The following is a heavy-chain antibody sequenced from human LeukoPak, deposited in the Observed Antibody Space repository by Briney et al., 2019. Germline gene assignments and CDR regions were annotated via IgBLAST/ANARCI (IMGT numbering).Heavy chain of an antibody. J-gene: IGHJ4*02. V-gene: IGHV1-69*13. CDR2: IIPIFGTA. Sequence: SVKVSCKASGGTFRSYAISWVRQAPGQGLEWMGGIIPIFGTANYAQKFQGRVTITADESTSTAYMELSSLRSEDTAVYYCASSFDYDSSGYMIYWGQGTLVTVSS. CDR3: ASSFDYDSSGYMIY. CDR1: GGTFRSYA. D-gene: IGHD3-22*01.